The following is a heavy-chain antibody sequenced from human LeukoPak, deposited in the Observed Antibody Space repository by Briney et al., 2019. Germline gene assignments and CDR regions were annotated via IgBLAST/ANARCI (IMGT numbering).Heavy chain of an antibody. CDR3: AHIFYGPFDS. CDR2: IYWDDDK. Sequence: SGPTLVKPTQTLTLTCTVSGFSLSTRGVSVGWIRQPPGKALEWLALIYWDDDKRYSPSLQSRLTITKDTSKNQVVLTMTTMDPVDTATYYCAHIFYGPFDSWGQGALVTVSS. V-gene: IGHV2-5*02. J-gene: IGHJ4*02. CDR1: GFSLSTRGVS. D-gene: IGHD3-9*01.